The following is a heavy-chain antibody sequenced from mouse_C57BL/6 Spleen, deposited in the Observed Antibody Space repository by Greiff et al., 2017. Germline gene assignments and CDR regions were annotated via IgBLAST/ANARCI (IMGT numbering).Heavy chain of an antibody. CDR1: GFNIKDDY. V-gene: IGHV14-4*01. J-gene: IGHJ4*01. CDR2: LDPENGDT. Sequence: EVQLQQSGAELVSPGASVKLSCTASGFNIKDDYMHWVKQRPEQGLEWIGWLDPENGDTEYASKFQGKATITADKTSNTAYLQLSSLTSEDTAVYYCTTVLDYAMDYWGQGTSLTVSS. CDR3: TTVLDYAMDY.